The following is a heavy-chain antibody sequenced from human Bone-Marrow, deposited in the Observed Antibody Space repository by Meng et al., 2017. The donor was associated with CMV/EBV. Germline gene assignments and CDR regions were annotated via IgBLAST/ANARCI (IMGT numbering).Heavy chain of an antibody. CDR1: GFIFSSYN. V-gene: IGHV3-21*01. J-gene: IGHJ4*02. D-gene: IGHD3-10*01. CDR2: ISSSSSYI. CDR3: ARDTYGSGSNFDF. Sequence: GESLKISCAASGFIFSSYNINWIRQAPGRGLEWVSSISSSSSYIYYADSVKGRFTISRDNAKNSLYLQMNSLRAEDTAVYYCARDTYGSGSNFDFWGQGTLVTVYS.